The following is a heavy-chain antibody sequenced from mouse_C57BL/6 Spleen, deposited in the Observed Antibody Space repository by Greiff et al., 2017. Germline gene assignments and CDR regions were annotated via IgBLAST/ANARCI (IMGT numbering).Heavy chain of an antibody. CDR3: ARYLFAYSAMDY. CDR1: GYTFTDYS. CDR2: IDPYNGDT. V-gene: IGHV1-69*02. Sequence: QVQLQQSGAELVKPGASVKLSCTASGYTFTDYSMHWVKQRPGQGLEWIGKIDPYNGDTNYTQKFKGKDTLTVDTSSNTAYLQLSSLTSEDTAVYYCARYLFAYSAMDYWGQGTTLTVSS. J-gene: IGHJ4*01. D-gene: IGHD2-3*01.